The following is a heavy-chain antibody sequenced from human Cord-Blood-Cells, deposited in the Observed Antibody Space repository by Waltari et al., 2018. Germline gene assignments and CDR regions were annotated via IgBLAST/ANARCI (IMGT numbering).Heavy chain of an antibody. J-gene: IGHJ4*02. CDR1: GGAFRGCY. CDR2: INHSGST. D-gene: IGHD3-10*01. V-gene: IGHV4-34*01. Sequence: QVQLQQWGAGLLNPSETLSLTCAVYGGAFRGCYRSWSRQPPGKGLEWIGEINHSGSTNYNPSLKSRVTISVDTSKNQFSLKLSSVTAADTAVYYCARSPMVRGVIDYWGQGTLVTVSS. CDR3: ARSPMVRGVIDY.